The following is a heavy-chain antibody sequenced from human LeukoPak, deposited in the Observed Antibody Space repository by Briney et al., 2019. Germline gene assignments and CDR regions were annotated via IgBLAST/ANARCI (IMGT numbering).Heavy chain of an antibody. Sequence: PGGSLRLSCETSGFTFSSSWMNWVRQAPGKGLEWVANIKHDGSEKYYLDSVKSRFTISRDNAKNSMYLQMNSLSAEDTAVYYCVRASAGTYFDYWGQGTQVTVSS. CDR1: GFTFSSSW. CDR2: IKHDGSEK. J-gene: IGHJ4*02. V-gene: IGHV3-7*01. D-gene: IGHD6-19*01. CDR3: VRASAGTYFDY.